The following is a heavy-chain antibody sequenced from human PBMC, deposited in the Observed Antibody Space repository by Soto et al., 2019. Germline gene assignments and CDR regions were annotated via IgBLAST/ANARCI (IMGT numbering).Heavy chain of an antibody. CDR3: ARQVGGYGYYYFDY. D-gene: IGHD5-12*01. Sequence: SETLSLTCTVSGGSISSYYWSWIRQPPGKGLEWIGYIYYSGSTNYNPSLKSRVTISVDTSKNQFSLKLSSVTAADTAVYYCARQVGGYGYYYFDYWGQGTLVTFSS. V-gene: IGHV4-59*08. CDR1: GGSISSYY. J-gene: IGHJ4*02. CDR2: IYYSGST.